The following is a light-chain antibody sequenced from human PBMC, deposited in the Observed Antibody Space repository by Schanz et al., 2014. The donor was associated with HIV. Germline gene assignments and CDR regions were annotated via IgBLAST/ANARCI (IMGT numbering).Light chain of an antibody. CDR1: SSDVGTYDY. J-gene: IGLJ1*01. V-gene: IGLV2-14*03. CDR3: SSYTSSLTRV. CDR2: DVS. Sequence: QSALTQPASVSGSPGQSITISCTGTSSDVGTYDYVSWYQQHPGKAPKLMIYDVSYRPSGVSNRFSGSKFGNTASLTISGLQAEDEADYFCSSYTSSLTRVFGTGTKLTVL.